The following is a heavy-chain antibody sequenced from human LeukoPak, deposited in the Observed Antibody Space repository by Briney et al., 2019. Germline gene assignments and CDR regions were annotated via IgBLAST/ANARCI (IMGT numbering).Heavy chain of an antibody. CDR3: ARVDGSGPNAPHDF. J-gene: IGHJ4*02. CDR1: RYPFTSYA. Sequence: ASVKASCKASRYPFTSYAMHWVRQAPGQRLEWMGWIHVGNGNTEYSQKFQGRVTITRDTPATTTYMELSSLRSEDTAVYYCARVDGSGPNAPHDFWGQGSLVTVSS. D-gene: IGHD3-10*01. V-gene: IGHV1-3*01. CDR2: IHVGNGNT.